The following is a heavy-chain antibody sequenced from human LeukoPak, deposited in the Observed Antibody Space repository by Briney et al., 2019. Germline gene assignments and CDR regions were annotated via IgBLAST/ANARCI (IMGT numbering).Heavy chain of an antibody. CDR3: ARDPEWLQQSAYMDV. V-gene: IGHV1-2*02. CDR2: VNPNSGGT. D-gene: IGHD3-3*01. CDR1: EYTFTGYY. J-gene: IGHJ6*03. Sequence: ASVKVSCKASEYTFTGYYIHWVRQAPGQGLEWMGWVNPNSGGTNYAQKFQGRVTMTRDASISTAYMELNRLTSDDTAVYYCARDPEWLQQSAYMDVWGIGTTVTVSS.